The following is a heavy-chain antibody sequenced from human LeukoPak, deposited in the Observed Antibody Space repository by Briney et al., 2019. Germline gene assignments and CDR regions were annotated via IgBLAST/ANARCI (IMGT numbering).Heavy chain of an antibody. CDR3: ARDRITMVRGVIIYNYYGMDV. CDR1: GGSISPYS. Sequence: SETLSLTCTVSGGSISPYSWSWSRQPPGKGLEWLGYISYSGSTIYNPSVESRVSMSVDTSKNEFSLKLRSVTAADTAVYYCARDRITMVRGVIIYNYYGMDVWGQGTTVTVSS. D-gene: IGHD3-10*01. CDR2: ISYSGST. V-gene: IGHV4-59*12. J-gene: IGHJ6*02.